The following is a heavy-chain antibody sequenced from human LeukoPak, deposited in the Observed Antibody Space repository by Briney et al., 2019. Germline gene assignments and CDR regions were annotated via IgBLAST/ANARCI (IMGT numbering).Heavy chain of an antibody. CDR3: ARVLEAAAFDY. D-gene: IGHD6-13*01. Sequence: GGSLRLSCAASGFTFSSYVMHWVRQAPGKGLEWVAVIAYDGSNKYYADSVKGRFTISRDNAKNPLYLQMNSLRAEDTAVYYCARVLEAAAFDYWGQGTLVTVSS. J-gene: IGHJ4*02. V-gene: IGHV3-30*03. CDR1: GFTFSSYV. CDR2: IAYDGSNK.